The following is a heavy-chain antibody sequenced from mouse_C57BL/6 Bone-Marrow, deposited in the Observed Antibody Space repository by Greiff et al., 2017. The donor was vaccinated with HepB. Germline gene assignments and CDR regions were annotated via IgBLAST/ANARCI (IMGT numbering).Heavy chain of an antibody. CDR1: GFTFSDYG. CDR3: ARMENWYFDV. CDR2: ISSGSSTI. Sequence: DVMLVESGGGLVKPGGSLKLSCAASGFTFSDYGMHWVRQAPEKGLEWVAYISSGSSTIYYADTVKGRFTISRDNAKNTLFLQMTSLRSEDTAMYYCARMENWYFDVWGTGTTVTVSS. J-gene: IGHJ1*03. V-gene: IGHV5-17*01.